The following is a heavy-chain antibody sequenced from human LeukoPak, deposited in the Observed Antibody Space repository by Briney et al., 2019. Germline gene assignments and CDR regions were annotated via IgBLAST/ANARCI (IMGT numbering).Heavy chain of an antibody. CDR3: ARLAAARRAVGWFDP. J-gene: IGHJ5*02. D-gene: IGHD6-13*01. V-gene: IGHV4-4*07. CDR1: GGSISSYY. CDR2: IYTSGST. Sequence: ASETLSLTCTVSGGSISSYYWSWIRQPAGKGLEWIGRIYTSGSTNYNPSLKSRVTMSVDTSKSQFSLKLSSVTAADTAVYYCARLAAARRAVGWFDPWGQGTLVTVSS.